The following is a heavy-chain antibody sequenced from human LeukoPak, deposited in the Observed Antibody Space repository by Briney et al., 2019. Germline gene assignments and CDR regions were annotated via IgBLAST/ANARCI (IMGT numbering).Heavy chain of an antibody. J-gene: IGHJ3*02. CDR3: ASVTALGAFDI. CDR1: GFTFSSYW. CDR2: INSDGSST. D-gene: IGHD3-16*01. V-gene: IGHV3-74*01. Sequence: GGSLRLSCAASGFTFSSYWMHWVRQAPGKGLVWVARINSDGSSTSYADSVKGRFTISRDNAKNTLYLQMNSLRAEDTAVYYYASVTALGAFDIWGQGTMVTVSS.